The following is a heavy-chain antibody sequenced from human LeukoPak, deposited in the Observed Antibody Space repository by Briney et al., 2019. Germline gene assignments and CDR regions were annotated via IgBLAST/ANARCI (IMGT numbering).Heavy chain of an antibody. CDR3: ARESRLGYFDWSLRSHFDY. J-gene: IGHJ4*02. CDR1: GGSISSYY. CDR2: IYYSGST. V-gene: IGHV4-59*01. D-gene: IGHD3-9*01. Sequence: SETLSLTCTVSGGSISSYYWSWIRQPPGKGLEWIGYIYYSGSTNYNPSLKSRVTISVDTSKNQFSLKLSSVTAADTAVYYCARESRLGYFDWSLRSHFDYWGQGTLVTVSS.